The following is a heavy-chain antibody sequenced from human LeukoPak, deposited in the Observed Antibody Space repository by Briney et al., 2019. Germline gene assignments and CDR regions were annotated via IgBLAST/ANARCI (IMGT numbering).Heavy chain of an antibody. CDR3: ARDGYDILTGYSDY. CDR2: INPNSGGT. D-gene: IGHD3-9*01. Sequence: VASVRVSCKASGYTFTGYYLHWVRQAPGQGLEWMGWINPNSGGTNYAQKFQGRVTMTRDTSISTAYMELSRLRSDDTAVYYCARDGYDILTGYSDYWGQGTLVTVSS. J-gene: IGHJ4*02. V-gene: IGHV1-2*02. CDR1: GYTFTGYY.